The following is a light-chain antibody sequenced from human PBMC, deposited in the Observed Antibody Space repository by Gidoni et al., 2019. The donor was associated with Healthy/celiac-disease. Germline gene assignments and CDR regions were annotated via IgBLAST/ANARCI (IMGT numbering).Light chain of an antibody. CDR3: QQYGSSPLT. CDR2: GAS. J-gene: IGKJ4*01. V-gene: IGKV3-20*01. CDR1: QSISSSY. Sequence: IVLTQSPGTLSLSPGERPTLPCRASQSISSSYLAWYQQKLGQAPRLLIYGASSRATGIPDRFSGSGSGTEFTITISRLEHEDCAVYYCQQYGSSPLTFGGGTKVEIK.